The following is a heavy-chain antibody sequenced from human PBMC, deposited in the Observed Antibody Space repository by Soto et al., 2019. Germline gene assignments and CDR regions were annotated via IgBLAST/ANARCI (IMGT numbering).Heavy chain of an antibody. CDR3: VKEFKGAFDY. CDR2: IFSGGAT. Sequence: EVQLVESGGGLMQPGGSLRLSCAASGFSVSSNFMSWVRQAPGKGLEWVSVIFSGGATDYADSVKGRFTMSRDNSKNTLYLQMNSLRAEDTAVYFCVKEFKGAFDYWGQGTLVTVSS. V-gene: IGHV3-53*01. D-gene: IGHD3-16*01. CDR1: GFSVSSNF. J-gene: IGHJ4*02.